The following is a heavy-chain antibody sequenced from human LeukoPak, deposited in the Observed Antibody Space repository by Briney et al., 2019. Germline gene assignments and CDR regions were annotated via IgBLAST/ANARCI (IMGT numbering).Heavy chain of an antibody. CDR1: GYTFTSYY. CDR3: ARGKDSNRYYYYGMDV. Sequence: ASVKVSCKASGYTFTSYYMHWVRQAPGQGLEWMGIINPSGGSTSYAQKFQGRVTTTRDTSTSTVYMELSSLRSEDTAVYYCARGKDSNRYYYYGMDVWGQGTTVTVSS. J-gene: IGHJ6*02. CDR2: INPSGGST. V-gene: IGHV1-46*01.